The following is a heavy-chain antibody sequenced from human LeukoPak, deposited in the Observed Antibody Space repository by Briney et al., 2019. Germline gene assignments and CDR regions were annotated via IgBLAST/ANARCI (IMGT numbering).Heavy chain of an antibody. D-gene: IGHD3-10*01. Sequence: SETLSLTCTVSGGSISSSSYYWGWIRQPPGKGLEWIGSIYYSGSTYYNPSLKSRVTISVDTSKNQFSLKLSSVTAADTAVYYCARVHGSGEGAFDIWGQGTMVTVSS. CDR2: IYYSGST. CDR1: GGSISSSSYY. V-gene: IGHV4-39*07. CDR3: ARVHGSGEGAFDI. J-gene: IGHJ3*02.